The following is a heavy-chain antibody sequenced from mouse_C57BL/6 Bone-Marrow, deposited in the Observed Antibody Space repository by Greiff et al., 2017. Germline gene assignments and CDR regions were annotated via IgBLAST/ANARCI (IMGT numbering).Heavy chain of an antibody. V-gene: IGHV1-64*01. CDR3: APFYSNLFYWYFDV. J-gene: IGHJ1*03. D-gene: IGHD2-5*01. CDR1: GYTFTSYW. CDR2: LHPNSGST. Sequence: QVQLQQPGAELVKPGASVKLSCKASGYTFTSYWMHWVKQRPGQGLEWIGMLHPNSGSTNYNEKFKSKATLTVDKSSSTAYMQLSNLTSEDSAVYYCAPFYSNLFYWYFDVWGTGTTVTVSS.